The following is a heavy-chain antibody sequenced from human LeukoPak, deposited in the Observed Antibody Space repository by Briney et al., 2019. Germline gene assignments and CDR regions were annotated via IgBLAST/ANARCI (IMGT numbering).Heavy chain of an antibody. Sequence: GGSLRLSCAASRFTFSSYAMSWVRQAPGKGLEWVSAISGSGGSTYYADSVKGRFTISRDNSKNTLYLQMNSLRAEDTAVYYCAKDARPIYEQYYFDYWGQGTLVTVSS. CDR2: ISGSGGST. V-gene: IGHV3-23*01. CDR1: RFTFSSYA. CDR3: AKDARPIYEQYYFDY. J-gene: IGHJ4*02. D-gene: IGHD5/OR15-5a*01.